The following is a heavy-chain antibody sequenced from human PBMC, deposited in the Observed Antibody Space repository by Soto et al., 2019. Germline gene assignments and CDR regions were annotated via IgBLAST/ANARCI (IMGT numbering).Heavy chain of an antibody. CDR1: GYTFTDYY. D-gene: IGHD6-13*01. CDR2: IVPVFPSV. Sequence: SVKVSCKTSGYTFTDYYMHWVRQAPGQGLEWLGTIVPVFPSVYYAPRFQGRLTITADGSTDTVYMMLTSLKSEDTAVYYCAREMPSTAAAYFYYGLNVWGQGTSVTVSS. CDR3: AREMPSTAAAYFYYGLNV. V-gene: IGHV1-69*13. J-gene: IGHJ6*02.